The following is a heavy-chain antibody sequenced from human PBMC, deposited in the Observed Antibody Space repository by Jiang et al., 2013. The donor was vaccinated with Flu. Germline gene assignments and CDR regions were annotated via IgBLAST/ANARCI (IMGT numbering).Heavy chain of an antibody. D-gene: IGHD3-22*01. CDR3: ARPTEYYDSSAWNY. V-gene: IGHV5-51*01. J-gene: IGHJ4*02. CDR2: IYPGDSDT. Sequence: GIIYPGDSDTRYSPSFQGQVTISADKSISTAYLQWSSLKASDTAMYYCARPTEYYDSSAWNYWGQGTLVTVSS.